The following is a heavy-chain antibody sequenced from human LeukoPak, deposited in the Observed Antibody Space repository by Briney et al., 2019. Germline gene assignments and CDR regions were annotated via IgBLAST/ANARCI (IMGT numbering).Heavy chain of an antibody. Sequence: SQTLSLTCAVPGGSISSGGYSWSWIRQPPGKGLEWIGYIYHSGSTYYNPSLKSRVTISVDRSKNQFSLKLSSVTAADTAVYYCARGGSIAARWGIYYFDYWGQGTLVTVSS. D-gene: IGHD6-6*01. CDR1: GGSISSGGYS. J-gene: IGHJ4*02. V-gene: IGHV4-30-2*01. CDR2: IYHSGST. CDR3: ARGGSIAARWGIYYFDY.